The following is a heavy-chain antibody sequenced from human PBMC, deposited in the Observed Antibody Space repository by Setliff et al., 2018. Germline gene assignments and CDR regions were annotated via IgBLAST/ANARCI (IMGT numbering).Heavy chain of an antibody. J-gene: IGHJ4*02. Sequence: ASVKVSCKASGYTFTSYGISWVRQAPGQGLEWMGWISAYNGNTTYAQKPQGRVTMTPDTSTSTAFMALRSLRSDDTAVYYCAGAPYSSSWTFDYWGQGTLVTVSS. V-gene: IGHV1-18*01. CDR1: GYTFTSYG. D-gene: IGHD6-13*01. CDR3: AGAPYSSSWTFDY. CDR2: ISAYNGNT.